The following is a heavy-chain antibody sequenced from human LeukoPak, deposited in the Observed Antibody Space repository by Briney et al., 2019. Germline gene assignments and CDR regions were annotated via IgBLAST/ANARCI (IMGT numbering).Heavy chain of an antibody. CDR2: IRSKANSYAT. V-gene: IGHV3-73*01. CDR1: GFTFSGSA. J-gene: IGHJ4*02. Sequence: GGSLRLSCAASGFTFSGSAMNWVRQASGKGLEWVGRIRSKANSYATAYAASVKGRFTISRDDSKNTAYLQMNSLKTEDTAVYYCTRHHYYDSSGYCPFDYWGQGTLVTVSS. CDR3: TRHHYYDSSGYCPFDY. D-gene: IGHD3-22*01.